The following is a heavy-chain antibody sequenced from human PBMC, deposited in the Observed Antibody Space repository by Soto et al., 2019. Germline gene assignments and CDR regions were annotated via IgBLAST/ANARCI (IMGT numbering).Heavy chain of an antibody. CDR2: ISFEGSKK. CDR1: GFTFSGYG. CDR3: AKGGSSSARYFDT. D-gene: IGHD6-6*01. J-gene: IGHJ5*02. Sequence: VQLLESGGGVVQPGRSLRLSCAASGFTFSGYGMHWVRQAPGKGLEWVAVISFEGSKKYYANSVEGRFTISRDNSKNTLFLQMNSLRAEDTAVYYCAKGGSSSARYFDTWGQGTLVTVSS. V-gene: IGHV3-30*18.